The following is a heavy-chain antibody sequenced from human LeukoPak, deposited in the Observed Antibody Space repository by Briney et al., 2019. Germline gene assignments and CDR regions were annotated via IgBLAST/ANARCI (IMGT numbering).Heavy chain of an antibody. Sequence: SVKVSCKVSGGTFSNYAISWVRQAPGQGLEWMGRNIPIFGTANYAQRFQGRVTIIADQSTSTVYMELSNLKSEDTAVYYCARDAPGMGYYDTSAYHNNYLDPWGQGTLVTVSS. CDR1: GGTFSNYA. CDR2: NIPIFGTA. CDR3: ARDAPGMGYYDTSAYHNNYLDP. D-gene: IGHD3-22*01. J-gene: IGHJ5*02. V-gene: IGHV1-69*13.